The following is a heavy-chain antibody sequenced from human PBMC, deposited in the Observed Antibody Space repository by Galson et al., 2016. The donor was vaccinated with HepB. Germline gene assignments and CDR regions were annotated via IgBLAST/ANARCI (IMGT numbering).Heavy chain of an antibody. V-gene: IGHV3-53*01. Sequence: SLRLSCAASGFSVSNNYMTWVRQAPGKGLEWVSVIYGGGSTYYADSVRGRFTVNRDNSKNILYLQMNSLRADDAAVYYFASHGGSPPGVLGPTEGLDYWGLGTLVTVSS. J-gene: IGHJ4*01. D-gene: IGHD1-26*01. CDR3: ASHGGSPPGVLGPTEGLDY. CDR1: GFSVSNNY. CDR2: IYGGGST.